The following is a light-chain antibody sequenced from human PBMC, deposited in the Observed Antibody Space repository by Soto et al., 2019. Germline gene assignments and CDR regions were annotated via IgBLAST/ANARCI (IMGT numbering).Light chain of an antibody. V-gene: IGLV2-14*01. Sequence: QSALTQSASVSGSPGQSITISCTGTSSDVGGYNYVSWYQQLPGKAPKLMIYEVSNRPSGVSHRFSGSKSGNTASLTISGLQAEDEADYYCSSYTSSNTRYVFGTGTKVTVL. J-gene: IGLJ1*01. CDR2: EVS. CDR1: SSDVGGYNY. CDR3: SSYTSSNTRYV.